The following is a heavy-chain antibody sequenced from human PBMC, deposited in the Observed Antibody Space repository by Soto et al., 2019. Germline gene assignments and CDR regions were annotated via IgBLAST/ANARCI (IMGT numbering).Heavy chain of an antibody. J-gene: IGHJ4*02. V-gene: IGHV3-23*01. CDR3: AKNPGYYYDSTGYHFDY. CDR2: ISYGGGTT. D-gene: IGHD3-22*01. Sequence: GGSLRLSCAASEFTFSNYAMSWVRQAPGKGLEWVSAISYGGGTTYYADSVKGRFTISKDNSKNTLYLQMNSLRAEDTAVYYCAKNPGYYYDSTGYHFDYWGQGTLVTVSS. CDR1: EFTFSNYA.